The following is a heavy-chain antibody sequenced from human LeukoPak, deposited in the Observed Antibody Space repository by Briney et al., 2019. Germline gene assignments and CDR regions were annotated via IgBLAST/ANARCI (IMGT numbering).Heavy chain of an antibody. D-gene: IGHD2-21*02. CDR2: ISYDGSNK. J-gene: IGHJ3*01. CDR3: AKGEYGGDWTVDAFDV. CDR1: GFTFSSYG. Sequence: GGSLRLSCAASGFTFSSYGMHWVRQAPGKGLEWVAVISYDGSNKYYADSVKGRFTISRDNSKNTLYLQMNSLRAEDTAVYYCAKGEYGGDWTVDAFDVWGQGTMVTVSS. V-gene: IGHV3-30*18.